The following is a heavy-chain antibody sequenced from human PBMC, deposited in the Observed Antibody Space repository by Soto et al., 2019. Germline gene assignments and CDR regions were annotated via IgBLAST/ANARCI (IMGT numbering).Heavy chain of an antibody. V-gene: IGHV2-5*02. J-gene: IGHJ6*02. CDR3: AHDSTAYYDMDV. D-gene: IGHD2-15*01. Sequence: QITLKESGPTVVRPTQTLTLTCTFSGFSLTTSGVGVTWIRQPPGKALEWLALIYWDDDKRYSPSLKSRLTITKNTSKNQVVLTLTNVQPVDTATYYCAHDSTAYYDMDVWGQGTTVTVSS. CDR2: IYWDDDK. CDR1: GFSLTTSGVG.